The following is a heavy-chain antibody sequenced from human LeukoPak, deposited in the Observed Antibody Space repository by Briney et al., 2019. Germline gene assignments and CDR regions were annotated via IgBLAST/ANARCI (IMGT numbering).Heavy chain of an antibody. J-gene: IGHJ4*02. CDR3: ARDRSGSYYGFDY. D-gene: IGHD1-26*01. Sequence: SVTLSLTCTVSGYSISSGYYWGWIRQPPGKGLEWIGSIYHSGSTYYNPSLKSRVTISVNTSKNQFSLKLSSVTAADTAVYYCARDRSGSYYGFDYWGQGTLVTVSS. CDR1: GYSISSGYY. V-gene: IGHV4-38-2*02. CDR2: IYHSGST.